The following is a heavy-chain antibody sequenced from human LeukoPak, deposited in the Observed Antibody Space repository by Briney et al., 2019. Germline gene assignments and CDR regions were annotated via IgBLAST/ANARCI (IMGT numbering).Heavy chain of an antibody. V-gene: IGHV1-2*02. CDR2: INPNSGGT. Sequence: ASVKVSCKASGYTFTGYYMHWVRQAPGQGLEWMGWINPNSGGTNYAQKFQGRVTMTRDTSISTAYMELSRLRSDDTAVYYCARGGPYGSGSFYGIDVWGQGTTVTVSS. D-gene: IGHD3-10*01. CDR1: GYTFTGYY. J-gene: IGHJ6*02. CDR3: ARGGPYGSGSFYGIDV.